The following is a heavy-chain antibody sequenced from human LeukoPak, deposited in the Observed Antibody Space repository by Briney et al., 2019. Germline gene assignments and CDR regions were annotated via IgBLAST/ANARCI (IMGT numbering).Heavy chain of an antibody. V-gene: IGHV3-48*01. D-gene: IGHD5-18*01. CDR1: GFMFDTYI. Sequence: GRSLRLSCAASGFMFDTYIMTWVRQAPGKGLEWISYINSINAVYYTDSVQGRFNISRDNAKNSLYLQMNSLRVEDTAMYYCARVSARGYDYWGRGTLVTVSS. J-gene: IGHJ4*02. CDR2: INSINAV. CDR3: ARVSARGYDY.